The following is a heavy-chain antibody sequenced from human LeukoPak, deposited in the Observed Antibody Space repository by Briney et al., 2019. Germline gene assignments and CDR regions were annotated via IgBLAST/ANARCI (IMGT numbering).Heavy chain of an antibody. CDR1: GGSISSYY. CDR3: ARGSLRRTTVTTSYYYYYMDV. V-gene: IGHV4-59*08. Sequence: PSETLPLTCTVSGGSISSYYWTWIRQPPGKGLEWIGYIYYSGSTNYNPSLKSRVTISVDTSKNQFSLKLSSVTAADTAVYYCARGSLRRTTVTTSYYYYYMDVWGKGTTVTVSS. D-gene: IGHD4-17*01. J-gene: IGHJ6*03. CDR2: IYYSGST.